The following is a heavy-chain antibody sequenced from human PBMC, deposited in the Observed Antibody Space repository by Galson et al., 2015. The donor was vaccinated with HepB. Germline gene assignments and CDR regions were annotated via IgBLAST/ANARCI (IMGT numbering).Heavy chain of an antibody. Sequence: SLRLSCAASGFTFSSYAMNWVRQAPGKGLEYVSVISSNGGSTYYANSVKGRFTISRDNSKNTLYLQMGSLRAEDMAVYYCARSAVAGRGPGFGWFDPWGQGTLVTVSS. J-gene: IGHJ5*02. CDR2: ISSNGGST. CDR1: GFTFSSYA. D-gene: IGHD6-13*01. CDR3: ARSAVAGRGPGFGWFDP. V-gene: IGHV3-64*01.